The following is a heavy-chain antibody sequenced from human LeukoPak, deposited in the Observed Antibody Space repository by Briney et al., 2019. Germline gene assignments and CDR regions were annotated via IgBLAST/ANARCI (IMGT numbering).Heavy chain of an antibody. CDR1: GGSFSGYY. Sequence: SETLSLTCAVYGGSFSGYYWSWIRQPPGKGLEWIGEINHSGSTNYNPSLKSRVTISVDTSRNQFSLKLSSVTAADTAVYYCARVDSSSIEYGMDVWGQGTTVTVSS. J-gene: IGHJ6*02. CDR2: INHSGST. D-gene: IGHD6-13*01. CDR3: ARVDSSSIEYGMDV. V-gene: IGHV4-34*01.